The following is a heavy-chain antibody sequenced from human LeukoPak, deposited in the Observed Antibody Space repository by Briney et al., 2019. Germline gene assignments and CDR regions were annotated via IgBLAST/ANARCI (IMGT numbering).Heavy chain of an antibody. J-gene: IGHJ4*02. D-gene: IGHD6-19*01. CDR1: GFTFRTYS. Sequence: PGGSLRLSCAASGFTFRTYSMNWVRQAPGKGLEWVSAITSSSTYIFYADSVKGRFTISRDNAKDSLALQTNSLRAEDTAVYYCVRDKGAVAGSAIFDYWGQGSLVIVSS. CDR3: VRDKGAVAGSAIFDY. CDR2: ITSSSTYI. V-gene: IGHV3-21*01.